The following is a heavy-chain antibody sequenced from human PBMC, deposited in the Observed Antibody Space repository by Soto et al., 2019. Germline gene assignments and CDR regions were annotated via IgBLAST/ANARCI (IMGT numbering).Heavy chain of an antibody. D-gene: IGHD3-10*02. CDR2: INAGNGNT. J-gene: IGHJ4*02. CDR1: VYTITSYA. CDR3: ARDMFLN. Sequence: ASVKVCCKDSVYTITSYAMHWVRQDPGQRLEWMGWINAGNGNTKYSQKFQGRVTITRDTSASTAYMELSSLRSEDTAVYYCARDMFLNWGQGTLVTVSS. V-gene: IGHV1-3*01.